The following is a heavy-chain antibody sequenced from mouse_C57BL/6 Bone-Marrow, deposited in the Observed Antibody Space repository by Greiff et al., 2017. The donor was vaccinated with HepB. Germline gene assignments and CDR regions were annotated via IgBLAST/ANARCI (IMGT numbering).Heavy chain of an antibody. CDR3: ARLRIFYYGSTWFAY. D-gene: IGHD1-1*01. V-gene: IGHV1-9*01. CDR1: GYTFTGYW. Sequence: VQLKQSGAELMKPGASVKLSCKATGYTFTGYWIEWVKQRPGHGLEWIGEILPGSGSTNYNEKFKGKATFTADTSSNTAYMQLSSLTTEDSAIYYCARLRIFYYGSTWFAYWGQGTLVTVSA. J-gene: IGHJ3*01. CDR2: ILPGSGST.